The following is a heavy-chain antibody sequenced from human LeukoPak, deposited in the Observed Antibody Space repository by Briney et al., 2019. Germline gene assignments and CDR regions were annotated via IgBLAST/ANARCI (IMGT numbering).Heavy chain of an antibody. CDR1: GFTFSSYW. D-gene: IGHD2-15*01. CDR3: ARESVVVVVALFDY. J-gene: IGHJ4*02. CDR2: ISSSSSNI. V-gene: IGHV3-21*01. Sequence: GGXLRLSCVGSGFTFSSYWMNWVRQAPGKGLEGVSSISSSSSNIYYADSGKGRFTISRDNAKNSLYLQMNSLRAEDTAVYYCARESVVVVVALFDYWGQGTLVTVSS.